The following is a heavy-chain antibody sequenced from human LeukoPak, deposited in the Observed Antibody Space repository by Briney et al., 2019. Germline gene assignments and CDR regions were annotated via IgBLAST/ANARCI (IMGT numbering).Heavy chain of an antibody. J-gene: IGHJ4*02. Sequence: GGSLRLSCAASGFTFSSHWMHWVRQAPGKGLVWVSRVKGDGTFTNYADSVYGRFTISRDNAKNSLDLQMNSLRDEDTAVYYCARRKEVQTTFDYWGQGTLVTVSS. CDR3: ARRKEVQTTFDY. CDR1: GFTFSSHW. D-gene: IGHD4/OR15-4a*01. V-gene: IGHV3-74*01. CDR2: VKGDGTFT.